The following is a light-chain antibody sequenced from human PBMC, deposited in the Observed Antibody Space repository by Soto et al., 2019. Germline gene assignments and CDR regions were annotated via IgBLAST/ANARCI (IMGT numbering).Light chain of an antibody. CDR2: KAS. CDR3: QQYNSYSPWT. Sequence: DIQMTQSPSTLPASVGDRVTITCRANQSISTWLAWYQQKPGKAPNLLIYKASRLETGVPSRFSGSGSGTEFTLTISSLQPDDFATYYCQQYNSYSPWTFGQGTKVDI. V-gene: IGKV1-5*03. CDR1: QSISTW. J-gene: IGKJ1*01.